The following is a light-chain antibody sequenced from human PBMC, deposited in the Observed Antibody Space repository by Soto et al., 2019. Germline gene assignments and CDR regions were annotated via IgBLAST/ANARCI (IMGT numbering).Light chain of an antibody. Sequence: EIVMTQSPAPLSVSPGERDTLSCRASQSVSSNLAWYQQKPGQAPRLLIYGASTRATGIPARFSGSGSGTEFAVTIISLRSEDCAVYYCQQYNNWPPRTVGQGTKVEIK. V-gene: IGKV3-15*01. CDR3: QQYNNWPPRT. CDR1: QSVSSN. J-gene: IGKJ1*01. CDR2: GAS.